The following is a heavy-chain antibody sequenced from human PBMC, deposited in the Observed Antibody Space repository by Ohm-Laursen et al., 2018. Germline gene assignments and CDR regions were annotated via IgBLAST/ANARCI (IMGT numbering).Heavy chain of an antibody. CDR3: ARGFSGWWGRIDY. J-gene: IGHJ4*02. D-gene: IGHD6-19*01. V-gene: IGHV4-59*01. Sequence: GTLSLTCTVSGGSITSFYWSWIQQSPGKGLEWIGYIYYSGSTNYNPSLKSRVTISVDTSKNQFSLKVRSVTAADTAVYYCARGFSGWWGRIDYWGQGILVTVSS. CDR2: IYYSGST. CDR1: GGSITSFY.